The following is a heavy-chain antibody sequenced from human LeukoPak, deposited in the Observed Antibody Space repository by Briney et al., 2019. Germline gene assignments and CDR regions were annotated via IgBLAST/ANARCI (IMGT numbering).Heavy chain of an antibody. V-gene: IGHV4-4*02. J-gene: IGHJ4*02. Sequence: SETLSLTCAVSGDSISSTNWWSWVRQPPGKGLEWIGEIYHSGTTNYNPSLKSRVTISIDMSKNQFSLKLRSVTAADTAIYYCANKVYCSTTSCYHAGYWGQGTLVTVSS. D-gene: IGHD2-2*01. CDR3: ANKVYCSTTSCYHAGY. CDR1: GDSISSTNW. CDR2: IYHSGTT.